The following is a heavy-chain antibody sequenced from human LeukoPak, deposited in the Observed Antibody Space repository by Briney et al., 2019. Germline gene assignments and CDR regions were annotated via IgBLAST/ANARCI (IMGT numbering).Heavy chain of an antibody. V-gene: IGHV3-9*03. Sequence: GGSLRLSCAASGFIFDDYAMHWVRQAPGKGLEWVSTISLNSGSIGYADSVKGRFTISRDNAKNSLYLQMNSLRAEDMALYYCAKDIGGEGGYSYGLDYWGQGTLVTVSS. CDR3: AKDIGGEGGYSYGLDY. CDR2: ISLNSGSI. J-gene: IGHJ4*02. D-gene: IGHD5-18*01. CDR1: GFIFDDYA.